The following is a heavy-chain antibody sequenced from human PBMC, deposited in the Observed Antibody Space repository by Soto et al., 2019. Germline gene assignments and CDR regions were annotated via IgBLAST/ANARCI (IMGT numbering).Heavy chain of an antibody. Sequence: PSETLSLTCTVSGVSISSYYWSWIRQPPGKGLEWIGYIYYSGSTNYNPSLKSRVTISVDTSKNQFSLKLSSVTAADTAVYYCARESYDFWSGYYHYYFDYWGQGTLVTVSS. V-gene: IGHV4-59*01. CDR3: ARESYDFWSGYYHYYFDY. CDR2: IYYSGST. CDR1: GVSISSYY. D-gene: IGHD3-3*01. J-gene: IGHJ4*02.